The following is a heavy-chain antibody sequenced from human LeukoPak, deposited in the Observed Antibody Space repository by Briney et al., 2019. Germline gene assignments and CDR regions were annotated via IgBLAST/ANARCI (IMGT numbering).Heavy chain of an antibody. D-gene: IGHD5-24*01. CDR3: ARGMATTDAFDI. CDR2: INPNSGGT. CDR1: GYTFTGYY. J-gene: IGHJ3*02. V-gene: IGHV1-2*02. Sequence: ASVKVSCKASGYTFTGYYMHWVRQAPGQGLEWMGWINPNSGGTYYAQKFQGRVTMTRDTSISTAYMELSRLRSDDTAVYYCARGMATTDAFDIWGQGTMVTVSS.